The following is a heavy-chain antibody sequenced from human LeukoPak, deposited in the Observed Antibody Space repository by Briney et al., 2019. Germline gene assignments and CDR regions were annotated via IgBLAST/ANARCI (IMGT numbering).Heavy chain of an antibody. CDR2: VSSSGSHS. CDR1: GFTFSGYY. Sequence: PGGSLRLSCAASGFTFSGYYMSWIRQAPGKGLEWVSYVSSSGSHSNYAASVKGRFTISRDNAKNSLYLQMNSLRAEDTAVYYCARDGNWFDPWGQGTLVTVSS. V-gene: IGHV3-11*05. CDR3: ARDGNWFDP. J-gene: IGHJ5*02.